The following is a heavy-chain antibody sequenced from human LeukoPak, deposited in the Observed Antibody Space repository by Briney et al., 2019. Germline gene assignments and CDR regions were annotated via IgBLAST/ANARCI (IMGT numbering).Heavy chain of an antibody. V-gene: IGHV4-34*01. D-gene: IGHD3-22*01. CDR2: INHSGST. J-gene: IGHJ4*02. CDR1: GGSFSGYY. Sequence: SETLSLTCAVYGGSFSGYYWSWIRQPPGKGLEWIGEINHSGSTNYNPSLKSRVTISVDTSKPQFSLKLSSVTAADTAVYYCARAYYDSSGYYSSYFDYWGQGTLVTVSS. CDR3: ARAYYDSSGYYSSYFDY.